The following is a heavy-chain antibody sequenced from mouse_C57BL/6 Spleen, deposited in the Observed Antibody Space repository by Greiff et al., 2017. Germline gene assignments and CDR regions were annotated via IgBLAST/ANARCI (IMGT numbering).Heavy chain of an antibody. Sequence: QVQLQQSGAELVRPGASVKLSCKASGYTFTSYGISWVKQRPGQGLEWIGEIYPRSGNTNYNEKFKGKATLTADKSSSTAYMELRSLTSEDSAVYYCARIYSKDYYAMDYWGQGTTVTVAS. CDR1: GYTFTSYG. CDR2: IYPRSGNT. CDR3: ARIYSKDYYAMDY. D-gene: IGHD2-5*01. V-gene: IGHV1-81*01. J-gene: IGHJ4*01.